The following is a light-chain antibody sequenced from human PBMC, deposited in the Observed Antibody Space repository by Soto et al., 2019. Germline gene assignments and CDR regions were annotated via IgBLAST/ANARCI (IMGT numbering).Light chain of an antibody. CDR2: DVS. CDR3: SSYGASSTL. Sequence: QSALTQPASVSGSPGQSITIPCTGTSNDIGGYNYVSWYQQHPGKLPKLMIFDVSYRPSGISDRFSGSKSGNTASLTISGLQPEDEADYYCSSYGASSTLFGGGTKLTVL. J-gene: IGLJ2*01. CDR1: SNDIGGYNY. V-gene: IGLV2-14*03.